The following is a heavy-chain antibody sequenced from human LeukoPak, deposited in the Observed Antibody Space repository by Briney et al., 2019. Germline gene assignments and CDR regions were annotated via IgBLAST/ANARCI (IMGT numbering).Heavy chain of an antibody. Sequence: GGSLRLSCAASGFTFSSYNMNWVRQAPGKGLEWVSYISSSSSTIYYADSVKGRFTISRDNAKNSLYLQMNSLRAEDTAVYYCAKDYNQPNYYGSGSYSPFDYWGQGTLVTVSS. D-gene: IGHD3-10*01. V-gene: IGHV3-48*01. CDR1: GFTFSSYN. CDR3: AKDYNQPNYYGSGSYSPFDY. J-gene: IGHJ4*02. CDR2: ISSSSSTI.